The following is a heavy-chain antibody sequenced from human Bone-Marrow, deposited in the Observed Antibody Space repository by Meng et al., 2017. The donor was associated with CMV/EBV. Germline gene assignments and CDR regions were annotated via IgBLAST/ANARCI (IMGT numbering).Heavy chain of an antibody. CDR2: ISSSGSTI. V-gene: IGHV3-48*04. CDR3: ARSLRASLAAAGAVYYYYYGMDV. Sequence: GGSLRLSCAASGFTFSSYSMNWVRQAPGKGLEWVSSISSSGSTIYYADSVKGRFTISRDNAKNSLYLQMNSLRAEDTAVYYCARSLRASLAAAGAVYYYYYGMDVWGQGTTVTVSS. D-gene: IGHD6-13*01. CDR1: GFTFSSYS. J-gene: IGHJ6*02.